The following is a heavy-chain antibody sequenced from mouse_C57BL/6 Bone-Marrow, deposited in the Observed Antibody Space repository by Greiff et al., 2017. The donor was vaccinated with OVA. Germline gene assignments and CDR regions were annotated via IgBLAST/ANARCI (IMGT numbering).Heavy chain of an antibody. CDR1: GFTFSDYY. CDR2: ISNGGGST. D-gene: IGHD3-3*01. V-gene: IGHV5-12*01. CDR3: ARQGAVYWYFDV. Sequence: EVQVVESGGGLVQPGGSLKLSCAASGFTFSDYYMYWVRQTPEKRLEWVAYISNGGGSTYYPDTVKGRFTISRDNAKNTLYLQMSRLKSEDTAMYYCARQGAVYWYFDVWGTGTTVTVSS. J-gene: IGHJ1*03.